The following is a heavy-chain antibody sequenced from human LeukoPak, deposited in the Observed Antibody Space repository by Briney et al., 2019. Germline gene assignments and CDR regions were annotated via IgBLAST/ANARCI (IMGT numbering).Heavy chain of an antibody. J-gene: IGHJ1*01. CDR2: INHSEIT. CDR1: GGFLSGYY. Sequence: SVTLSLPCAVYGGFLSGYYWRWIRRPPGKGLEGIGEINHSEITNYNPSLKSRVTISADTSKNQCSLKLSTVTDADTAVYYCARAGIAAAGTIRGVKYFQHWGQGALVTVSS. D-gene: IGHD6-13*01. CDR3: ARAGIAAAGTIRGVKYFQH. V-gene: IGHV4-34*01.